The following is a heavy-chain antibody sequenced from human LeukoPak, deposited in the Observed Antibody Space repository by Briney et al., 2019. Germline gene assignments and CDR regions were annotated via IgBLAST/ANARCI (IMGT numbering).Heavy chain of an antibody. Sequence: SVKVSCKASGGTFSSYAISWVRQAPGQGLEWMGGIIPIFGTANYAQKFQGRVTITADKSTSTAYMELSSLRSEDTAVYYCARVRFPVQYCGGDCYSGDAFDIWGQGTMVTVS. CDR3: ARVRFPVQYCGGDCYSGDAFDI. D-gene: IGHD2-21*02. CDR2: IIPIFGTA. V-gene: IGHV1-69*06. J-gene: IGHJ3*02. CDR1: GGTFSSYA.